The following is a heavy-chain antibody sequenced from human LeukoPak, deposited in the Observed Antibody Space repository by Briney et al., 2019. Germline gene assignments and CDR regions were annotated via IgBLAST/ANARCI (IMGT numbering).Heavy chain of an antibody. CDR2: IGSSGSTI. CDR1: GFTVRSNY. J-gene: IGHJ4*02. CDR3: ARGARPVAMRNYFDY. Sequence: GGSLRLSCAASGFTVRSNYMSWVRQAPGKGLEWVAYIGSSGSTIYYADSVKGRFTISRDNAKKSLYLQMNSLRAEDTAVYYCARGARPVAMRNYFDYWGQGTLVTVSS. D-gene: IGHD2-2*01. V-gene: IGHV3-11*01.